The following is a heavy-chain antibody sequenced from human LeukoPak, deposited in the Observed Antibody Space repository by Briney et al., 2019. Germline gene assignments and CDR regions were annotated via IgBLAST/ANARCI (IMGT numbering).Heavy chain of an antibody. CDR3: ARRRRAGPFDY. CDR1: GFTFSDYY. V-gene: IGHV3-11*01. Sequence: GGSLRLSCAASGFTFSDYYMSWIRQAPGKGLEWVSYISSSGSTIYYADSVKGRFTISRDNAKNSLYLQMNSLRTEDTAFYYCARRRRAGPFDYWGQGTLVTVSS. J-gene: IGHJ4*02. CDR2: ISSSGSTI.